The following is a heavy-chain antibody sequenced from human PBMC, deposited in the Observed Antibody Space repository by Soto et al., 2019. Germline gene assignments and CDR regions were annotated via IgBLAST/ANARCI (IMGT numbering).Heavy chain of an antibody. Sequence: EAHLVGSGGGLVQPGGSLRLSCAASGFAVSANYLSWVRQAPGKGLEWVSLIYSGGDTDYADSVRGRFTISRDNSKNTLYLQMNSLRADDTAVYYCIKSKHIYEQWGQGTLVTVSS. D-gene: IGHD3-16*01. CDR2: IYSGGDT. J-gene: IGHJ4*01. CDR3: IKSKHIYEQ. CDR1: GFAVSANY. V-gene: IGHV3-66*01.